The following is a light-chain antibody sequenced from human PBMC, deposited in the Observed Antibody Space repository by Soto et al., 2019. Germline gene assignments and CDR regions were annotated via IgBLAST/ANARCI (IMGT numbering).Light chain of an antibody. J-gene: IGLJ1*01. CDR2: DVS. CDR1: SSDVGGYNY. CDR3: ISYTSSSRG. V-gene: IGLV2-14*01. Sequence: QSALTQPASVSGSPGQSITISCTGTSSDVGGYNYVSWYQQHPGKAPKLMIYDVSNRPSGVSNRFSGSKSGNTASLTISGLQAEDEADYYCISYTSSSRGFGTGTKLTVL.